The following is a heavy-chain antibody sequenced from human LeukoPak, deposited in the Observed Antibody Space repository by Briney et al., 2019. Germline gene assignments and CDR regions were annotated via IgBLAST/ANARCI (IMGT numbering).Heavy chain of an antibody. CDR2: IRYDGSNK. CDR1: GFTFSSYG. D-gene: IGHD6-13*01. Sequence: GGSLRLSCAASGFTFSSYGMHWVRQAPGKGLEWVAFIRYDGSNKYYADSVKGRFTISRDNSKNTLYLQMNSLRAEDTAVYYCAKPAGGWAAAGTGFDYWGQGTLVTVSS. V-gene: IGHV3-30*02. J-gene: IGHJ4*02. CDR3: AKPAGGWAAAGTGFDY.